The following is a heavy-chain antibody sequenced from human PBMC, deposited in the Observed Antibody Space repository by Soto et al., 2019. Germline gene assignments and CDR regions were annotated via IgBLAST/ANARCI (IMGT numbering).Heavy chain of an antibody. CDR1: GGSISSSSYY. J-gene: IGHJ1*01. Sequence: SETLSLTCTVSGGSISSSSYYWGWIRQPPGKGLEWIGSIYYSGSTYYNPSLKSRVTISVDTSKNQFSLKLSSVTAADTAVYYCASISGSYHGLYFQHWGQGTLVTVSS. CDR3: ASISGSYHGLYFQH. V-gene: IGHV4-39*01. CDR2: IYYSGST. D-gene: IGHD1-26*01.